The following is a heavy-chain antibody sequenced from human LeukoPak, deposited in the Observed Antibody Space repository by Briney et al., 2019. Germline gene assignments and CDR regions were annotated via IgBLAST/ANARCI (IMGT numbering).Heavy chain of an antibody. CDR1: GFTFSSYW. CDR2: INSDGSST. CDR3: ARGSAAKDAFDI. Sequence: GGSLRLSCAASGFTFSSYWMHWVRQAPGKRLVWVSRINSDGSSTSYADPVKGRFTISRDNAKNTLYLQMNSLRAEDTAVYYCARGSAAKDAFDIWGQGTMVTVSS. V-gene: IGHV3-74*01. J-gene: IGHJ3*02. D-gene: IGHD6-25*01.